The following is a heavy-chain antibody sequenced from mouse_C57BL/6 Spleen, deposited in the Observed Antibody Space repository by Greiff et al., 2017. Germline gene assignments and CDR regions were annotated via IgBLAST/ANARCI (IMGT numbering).Heavy chain of an antibody. J-gene: IGHJ1*03. Sequence: VKLMESGPGLVQPSQSLSITCTVSGFSLTSYGVHWVRQSPGKGLEWLGVIWSGGSTDYNAAFISRLSISKDNSKSQVFFKMNSLQADDTAIYYCASSTMVSYWYFDVWGTGTTVTVSS. CDR2: IWSGGST. D-gene: IGHD2-1*01. V-gene: IGHV2-2*01. CDR1: GFSLTSYG. CDR3: ASSTMVSYWYFDV.